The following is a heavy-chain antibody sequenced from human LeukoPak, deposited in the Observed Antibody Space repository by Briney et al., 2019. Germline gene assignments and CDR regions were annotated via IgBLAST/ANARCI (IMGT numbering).Heavy chain of an antibody. CDR2: IYYSGST. J-gene: IGHJ5*02. V-gene: IGHV4-39*07. CDR3: ARTYCSSPSCYPDFNWFDP. CDR1: GGSISSSSYY. Sequence: SETLSLTCTVSGGSISSSSYYWGWVRQPPGKGLEWIGSIYYSGSTNYNPSLKSRVTISVDTSKNQFSLRLRSVTAADTAIYYCARTYCSSPSCYPDFNWFDPWGQGTLVTVSS. D-gene: IGHD2-2*01.